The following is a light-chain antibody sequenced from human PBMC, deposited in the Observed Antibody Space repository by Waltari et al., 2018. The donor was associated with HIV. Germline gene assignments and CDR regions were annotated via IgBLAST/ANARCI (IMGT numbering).Light chain of an antibody. Sequence: QSVLTPPPSASGPPGLRVTISCPGWRSHIGGNSVNWYQQLPGTAPKLLIFGSNQRPSGVPDRFSGSKPDTSASLAISGLQSEDEADYYCASWDDSLTGWVFGGGTKLTVL. V-gene: IGLV1-44*01. CDR1: RSHIGGNS. CDR2: GSN. J-gene: IGLJ3*02. CDR3: ASWDDSLTGWV.